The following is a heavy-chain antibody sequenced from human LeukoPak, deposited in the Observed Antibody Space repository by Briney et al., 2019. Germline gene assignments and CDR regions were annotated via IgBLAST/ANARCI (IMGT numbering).Heavy chain of an antibody. Sequence: GGSLRLSCAASGFTFYDYAMHWVRHVPGKGLEWVSGISWNSASIGYADSVKGRFTISRDNAKNSLYLQMNSLRGDDTAFYYCAKDRGRYYDSSGAFDIWGQGTLVTVSS. J-gene: IGHJ3*02. V-gene: IGHV3-9*01. D-gene: IGHD3-22*01. CDR3: AKDRGRYYDSSGAFDI. CDR1: GFTFYDYA. CDR2: ISWNSASI.